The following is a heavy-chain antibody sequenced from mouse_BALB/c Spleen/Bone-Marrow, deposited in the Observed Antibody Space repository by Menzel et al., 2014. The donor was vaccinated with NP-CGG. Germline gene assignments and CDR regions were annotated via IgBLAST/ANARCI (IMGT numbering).Heavy chain of an antibody. J-gene: IGHJ3*02. V-gene: IGHV5-6-5*01. CDR1: GFTISSGV. CDR2: IGGTGNT. Sequence: EESGGRLVTPGTPLTLTCTASGFTISSGVMGWVRHSPGMGLEYIGIIGGTGNTYYANWAKGRFTISKTSTTVALKIPSPTTEDTATYFCGRGALWGQGTLVTVS. CDR3: GRGAL.